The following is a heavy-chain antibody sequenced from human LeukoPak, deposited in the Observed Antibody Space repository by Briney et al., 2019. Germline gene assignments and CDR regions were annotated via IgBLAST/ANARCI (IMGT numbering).Heavy chain of an antibody. CDR3: ARGAPSIVGASFDY. Sequence: GGSLRLSCAASGLTFSDEYMSWIRQAPGKGLEWVAVISYDGSNKYYADSVKGRFTISRDNSKNTLYLQMNSLRAEDTAVYYCARGAPSIVGASFDYWGQGTLVTVSS. CDR1: GLTFSDEY. D-gene: IGHD1-26*01. CDR2: ISYDGSNK. J-gene: IGHJ4*02. V-gene: IGHV3-30-3*01.